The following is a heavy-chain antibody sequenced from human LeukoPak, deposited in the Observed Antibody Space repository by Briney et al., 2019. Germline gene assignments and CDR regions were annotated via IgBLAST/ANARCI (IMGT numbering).Heavy chain of an antibody. CDR3: ARLSSDAFDI. Sequence: PSETLSLTCTVSGGSISSSSYYWGWIRQPPGKGLEWIGSIYYSGSTYYNPSLKSRVTISADTSKNQFSLKLSSVTAADTAVYYCARLSSDAFDIWGQGTMVTVSS. J-gene: IGHJ3*02. CDR2: IYYSGST. V-gene: IGHV4-39*01. CDR1: GGSISSSSYY.